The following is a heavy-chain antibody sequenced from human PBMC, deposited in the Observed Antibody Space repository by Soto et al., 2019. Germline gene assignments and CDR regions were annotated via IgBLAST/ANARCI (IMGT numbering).Heavy chain of an antibody. V-gene: IGHV3-30-3*01. Sequence: GGSLRLSCAASGFTFSSYAIHWVRQAPGKGLEWVAVISSDGSNKFYVDSVKGRFTISRDNSKNTLYLQMNSLRAEDTAVYYCARDLDYSDTSGFPFSYRGQRPLVTVAS. CDR2: ISSDGSNK. CDR3: ARDLDYSDTSGFPFSY. J-gene: IGHJ4*02. CDR1: GFTFSSYA. D-gene: IGHD3-22*01.